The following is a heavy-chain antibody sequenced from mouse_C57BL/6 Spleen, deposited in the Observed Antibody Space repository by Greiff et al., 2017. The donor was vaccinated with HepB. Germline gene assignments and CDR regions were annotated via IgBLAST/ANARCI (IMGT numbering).Heavy chain of an antibody. J-gene: IGHJ2*01. CDR3: ARDGITTVVENY. V-gene: IGHV1-47*01. CDR1: GYTFTTYP. Sequence: QVQLQQSGAELVKPGASVKMSCKASGYTFTTYPIEWMKQNHGKSLEWIGNFHPYNDDTKYNEKFKGKATLTADKSSSTAYMELRSLTSEDSAVYFCARDGITTVVENYWGQGTTLTVSS. D-gene: IGHD1-1*01. CDR2: FHPYNDDT.